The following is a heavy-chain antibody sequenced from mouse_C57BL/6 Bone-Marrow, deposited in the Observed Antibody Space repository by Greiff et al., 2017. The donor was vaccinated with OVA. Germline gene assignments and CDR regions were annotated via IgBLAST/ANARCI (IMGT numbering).Heavy chain of an antibody. Sequence: VMLVESGPGLVAPSQSLSITCTVSGFSLTSYGVHWVRQPPGKGLEWLVVIWSAGSTTYNSALKSSLSISKDNSKSQVFLKMNSLQTDDTAMYYCARHYYGSSNYYAMDYWGQGTSVTVSS. CDR3: ARHYYGSSNYYAMDY. J-gene: IGHJ4*01. D-gene: IGHD1-1*01. CDR2: IWSAGST. CDR1: GFSLTSYG. V-gene: IGHV2-6-1*01.